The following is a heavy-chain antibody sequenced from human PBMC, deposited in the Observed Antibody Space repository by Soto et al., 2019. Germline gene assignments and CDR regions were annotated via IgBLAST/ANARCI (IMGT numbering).Heavy chain of an antibody. Sequence: SETLSLTCVVSGGSISNKYWTWIRQPPGKGLEWIGYIYYTGSTTYHPSLTSRVAISLDTSMQQFSLRLNSVAAADTAVYYCARATVQRHFDSWGQGTLVTVSS. V-gene: IGHV4-59*01. D-gene: IGHD4-4*01. CDR1: GGSISNKY. CDR2: IYYTGST. J-gene: IGHJ4*02. CDR3: ARATVQRHFDS.